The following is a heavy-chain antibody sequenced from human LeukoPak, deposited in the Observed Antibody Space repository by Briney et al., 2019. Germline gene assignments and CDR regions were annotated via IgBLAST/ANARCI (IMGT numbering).Heavy chain of an antibody. Sequence: SETLSLTCTVSGGSISSYYWSWIRQPPGKALEWVGYIFHSGSTNYNPSLKSRVTISVDTSKNQFSLKLSSVTAADTAVYYCARLLRPRDWFDPWGQGTLVTVSS. D-gene: IGHD4-17*01. CDR3: ARLLRPRDWFDP. CDR2: IFHSGST. J-gene: IGHJ5*02. CDR1: GGSISSYY. V-gene: IGHV4-59*08.